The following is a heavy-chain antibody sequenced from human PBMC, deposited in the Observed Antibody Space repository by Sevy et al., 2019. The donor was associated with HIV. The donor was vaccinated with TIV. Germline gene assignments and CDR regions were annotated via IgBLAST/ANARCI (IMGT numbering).Heavy chain of an antibody. J-gene: IGHJ4*02. V-gene: IGHV3-48*03. CDR3: ARWGALDPFDY. CDR1: GFTFSSYD. D-gene: IGHD1-26*01. Sequence: GGSLRLSCTASGFTFSSYDMNWVRQAPGKGLEWVSKISSSGSSIYYADSVKGRFTISRDNAKNSLNLQMNSLRAEDTAVYYCARWGALDPFDYWGQGTLVTVSS. CDR2: ISSSGSSI.